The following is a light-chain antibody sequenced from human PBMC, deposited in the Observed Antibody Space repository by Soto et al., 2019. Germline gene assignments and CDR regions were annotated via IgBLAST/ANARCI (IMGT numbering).Light chain of an antibody. CDR1: SSDVDSYNR. CDR2: EVT. V-gene: IGLV2-18*01. CDR3: GLYTTSSTWV. Sequence: QSVLTQPPSVSGSPGQSVTISCTGTSSDVDSYNRVSWYQQPPGTAPRLVIYEVTNRPSGVPDRFSGSGSGNTASLTISGLQAEDEADYYCGLYTTSSTWVFGGGTKLTVL. J-gene: IGLJ3*02.